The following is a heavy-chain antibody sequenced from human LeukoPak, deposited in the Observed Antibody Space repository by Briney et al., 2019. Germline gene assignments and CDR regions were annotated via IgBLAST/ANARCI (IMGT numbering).Heavy chain of an antibody. D-gene: IGHD6-13*01. CDR2: IWYDGSNK. CDR1: GFTFSSYG. Sequence: GGSLRLSCAASGFTFSSYGMHWVRQAPGKGLEWVAVIWYDGSNKYYADSVKGRFTISRDNAKNSLYLQMNSLRAEDTAVYYCARDLQLEFRKYYYYYYGMDVWGQGTTVTVSS. CDR3: ARDLQLEFRKYYYYYYGMDV. J-gene: IGHJ6*02. V-gene: IGHV3-33*01.